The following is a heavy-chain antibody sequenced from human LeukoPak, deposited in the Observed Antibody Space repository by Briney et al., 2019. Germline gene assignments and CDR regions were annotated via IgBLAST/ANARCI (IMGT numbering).Heavy chain of an antibody. CDR1: GDSVSSKNAA. D-gene: IGHD2-2*01. J-gene: IGHJ5*02. V-gene: IGHV6-1*01. CDR2: TYYRSKWYN. Sequence: SQTLSLTCVIFGDSVSSKNAAWNWIRQSPSRGLEWLGRTYYRSKWYNDYAVSVRGRITVNPDTSKNQFSLHLNSVTPEDTAVYYCARRLTQYDCFDPWGQGILVTVSS. CDR3: ARRLTQYDCFDP.